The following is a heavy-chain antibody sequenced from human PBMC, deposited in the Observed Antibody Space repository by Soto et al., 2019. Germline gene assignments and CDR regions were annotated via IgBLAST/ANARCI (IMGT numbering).Heavy chain of an antibody. D-gene: IGHD3-16*01. V-gene: IGHV4-31*03. Sequence: PSETLSLTCTVSGGSISSSGYYWSWIRQHPGKGLEWIGNVYSSGITYYNPSLKSRLTISLDTSKNQFSLKLSSVTTADTAVYYCAREAYTYAYFDYWGQGTLVTVSS. CDR3: AREAYTYAYFDY. CDR1: GGSISSSGYY. CDR2: VYSSGIT. J-gene: IGHJ4*02.